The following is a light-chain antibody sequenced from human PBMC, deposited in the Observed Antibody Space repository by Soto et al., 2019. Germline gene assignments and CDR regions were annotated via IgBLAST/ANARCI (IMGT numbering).Light chain of an antibody. J-gene: IGLJ2*01. V-gene: IGLV2-14*01. CDR2: EVS. CDR1: SSDVGGYNY. Sequence: QSALTQPASVSGSPGQSLTISCTGTSSDVGGYNYVSWYQQHPGKAPKLMIYEVSNRPSGVSNRFSGSKSGNTASLTISGLQAEDEADYYCSSYTSSSTLVFGGGTQLTVL. CDR3: SSYTSSSTLV.